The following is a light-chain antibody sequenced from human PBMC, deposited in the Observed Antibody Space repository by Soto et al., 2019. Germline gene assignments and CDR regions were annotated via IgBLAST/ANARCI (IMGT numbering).Light chain of an antibody. CDR2: DTS. Sequence: QAVVTQEPSLTVSPGGTVTLTFASSTGAVTINHHPYGFQRKAGQAPRTLIYDTSNKHSWTPARFSGSLLGDKAALTLSGAQPEDEAQYYCLLSYNAARVFGGGTKLTVL. CDR3: LLSYNAARV. J-gene: IGLJ2*01. CDR1: TGAVTINHH. V-gene: IGLV7-46*01.